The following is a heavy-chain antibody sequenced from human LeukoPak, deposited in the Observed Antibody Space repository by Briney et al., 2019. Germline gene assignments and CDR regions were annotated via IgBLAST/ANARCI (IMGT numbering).Heavy chain of an antibody. Sequence: SETLSLTCTVSGGSISSYYWSWSRQPPGKGLEWIGYIYYSGSTNYNPSLKSRVTISVDTSKNQFSLKLSSVTAADTAVYYCARAELLYAPFDYWGQGTLVTVSS. V-gene: IGHV4-59*01. CDR3: ARAELLYAPFDY. D-gene: IGHD3-10*01. CDR1: GGSISSYY. J-gene: IGHJ4*02. CDR2: IYYSGST.